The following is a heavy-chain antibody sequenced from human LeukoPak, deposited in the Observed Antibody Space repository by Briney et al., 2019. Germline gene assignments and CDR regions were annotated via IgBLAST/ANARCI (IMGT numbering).Heavy chain of an antibody. CDR2: ISGYNGNT. J-gene: IGHJ5*02. Sequence: ASVKVSCKTSGYTFSEYAITWVRQAPGQGLKWMGWISGYNGNTNYAQKLQGRVTMTIDTSTSTAYMELRSLKSDDTAVYYCARDGSADCSSTSCFDPWGQGTLVTVSS. D-gene: IGHD2-2*01. CDR3: ARDGSADCSSTSCFDP. CDR1: GYTFSEYA. V-gene: IGHV1-18*01.